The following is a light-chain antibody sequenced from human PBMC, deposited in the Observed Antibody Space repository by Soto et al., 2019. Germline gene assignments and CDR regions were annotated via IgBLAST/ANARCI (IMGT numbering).Light chain of an antibody. CDR3: KQYNSYWT. CDR1: QSISSW. J-gene: IGKJ1*01. V-gene: IGKV1-5*03. Sequence: DIQMTQSPSTLSASVVDRVTITCRTSQSISSWLAWYQQKPGKAPKRLIYTASSLESGVPSRFSGSGSGTQFTLTISSLQPDNFATYYCKQYNSYWTFVPGTKVELK. CDR2: TAS.